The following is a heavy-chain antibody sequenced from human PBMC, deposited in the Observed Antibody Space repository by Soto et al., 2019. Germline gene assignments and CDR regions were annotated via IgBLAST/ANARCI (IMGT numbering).Heavy chain of an antibody. CDR3: ARVFRWSSSSWGFDY. CDR1: GYTFLSYG. J-gene: IGHJ4*02. D-gene: IGHD6-6*01. V-gene: IGHV1-18*01. Sequence: QVQLVQSGAEVKKPGASVKVSCKASGYTFLSYGITWVRQAPGQGLEWMGWISAYNAHTNYGQKFQDRVSMTTDTSSNTAYLEVRSLRSDDTAFYFCARVFRWSSSSWGFDYWGQGTLVTVSP. CDR2: ISAYNAHT.